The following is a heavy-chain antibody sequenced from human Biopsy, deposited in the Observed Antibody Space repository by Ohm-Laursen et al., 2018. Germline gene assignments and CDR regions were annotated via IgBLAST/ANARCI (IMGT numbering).Heavy chain of an antibody. CDR1: GFTFSSYG. CDR3: ASLGLVWFGELLSVPFGMDV. Sequence: SLRLSCAASGFTFSSYGMSWVRQAPGKGLEWVSAIGGSGGTTYYADSVKGRFTISRDNAKNSLYLQMNSLRTEDTAVYFCASLGLVWFGELLSVPFGMDVWGQGTTVTVSS. J-gene: IGHJ6*02. CDR2: IGGSGGTT. V-gene: IGHV3-23*01. D-gene: IGHD3-10*01.